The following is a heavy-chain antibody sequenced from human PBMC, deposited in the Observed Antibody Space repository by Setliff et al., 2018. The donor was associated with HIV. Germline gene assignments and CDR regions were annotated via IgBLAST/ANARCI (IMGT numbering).Heavy chain of an antibody. Sequence: PGGSLRLSCAASGFTFSTYAMNWVRQAPGKGLEWVSVISAGGSTYYADSVKGRFTISRDSSKNTLYLQMNSLRADDTALYYCARDLGVSVVKSASFYKYYMDVWGKGTMVTVSS. CDR1: GFTFSTYA. D-gene: IGHD3-10*01. J-gene: IGHJ6*03. CDR2: ISAGGST. V-gene: IGHV3-23*01. CDR3: ARDLGVSVVKSASFYKYYMDV.